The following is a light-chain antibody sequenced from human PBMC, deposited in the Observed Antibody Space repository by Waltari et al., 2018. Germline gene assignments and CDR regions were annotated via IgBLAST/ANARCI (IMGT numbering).Light chain of an antibody. Sequence: EIVMTQSPVTLSVSPGERATLSCRASQSVGTKLAWYQQKPGQAPRLLIYGASTRATGIAARFSGSGSGTEFTLTISSLQPDDFATYYCQQYNSYSTFGQGTKLEIK. J-gene: IGKJ2*01. CDR3: QQYNSYST. CDR1: QSVGTK. CDR2: GAS. V-gene: IGKV3-15*01.